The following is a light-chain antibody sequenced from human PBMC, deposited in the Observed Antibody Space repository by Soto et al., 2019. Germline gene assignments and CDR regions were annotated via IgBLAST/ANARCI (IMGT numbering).Light chain of an antibody. CDR3: QQYGGSLPYT. Sequence: EIVLTQSPGTLSLSPGERATLSCRASQSVSSSYLAWYQQKPGQAPRLLIYGASSRATGIPDRFCGSGSGTDFPLTISRLEPEDFAVYYCQQYGGSLPYTFGQGTKLEIK. CDR1: QSVSSSY. V-gene: IGKV3-20*01. CDR2: GAS. J-gene: IGKJ2*01.